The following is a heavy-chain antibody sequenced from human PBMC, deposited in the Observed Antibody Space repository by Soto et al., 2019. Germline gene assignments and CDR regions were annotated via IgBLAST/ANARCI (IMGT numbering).Heavy chain of an antibody. CDR3: AKGYSYDRLFDY. J-gene: IGHJ4*02. CDR1: GFTFSSYA. D-gene: IGHD3-22*01. Sequence: GGSLRLSCAASGFTFSSYAMSWVRQAPGKGLEWVSAISGSGGSTYYADSVKGRFTISRDNSENTLYLQMNGLRAEDTAVYYCAKGYSYDRLFDYWGQGTLVTVSS. V-gene: IGHV3-23*01. CDR2: ISGSGGST.